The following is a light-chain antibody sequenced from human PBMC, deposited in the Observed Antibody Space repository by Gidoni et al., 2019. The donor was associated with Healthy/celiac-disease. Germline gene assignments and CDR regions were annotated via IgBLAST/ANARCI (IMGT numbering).Light chain of an antibody. Sequence: QSVQTQPPSASGTPGQRVTISCSGSRPNIVRNTVNWYQQLPGTAPKLLIYGNNQRPSGVPDRFSGSKSGPSASLSISGLQSEDEADYYCSAWDDSLHCPGVFGGGTKLTVL. V-gene: IGLV1-44*01. CDR1: RPNIVRNT. CDR2: GNN. J-gene: IGLJ3*02. CDR3: SAWDDSLHCPGV.